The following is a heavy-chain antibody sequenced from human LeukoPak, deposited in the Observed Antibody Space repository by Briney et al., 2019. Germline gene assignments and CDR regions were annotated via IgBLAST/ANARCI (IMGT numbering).Heavy chain of an antibody. Sequence: AASVKVSCKASGGTFSSYTISWVRQAPGQGLEWMGRIIPILGIANYAQKFRGRVTITADKSTSTAYMELSSLRSEDTAVYYCARDRSETTVTTQYWYFDLWGRGTLVTVSS. CDR3: ARDRSETTVTTQYWYFDL. J-gene: IGHJ2*01. D-gene: IGHD4-17*01. CDR1: GGTFSSYT. V-gene: IGHV1-69*04. CDR2: IIPILGIA.